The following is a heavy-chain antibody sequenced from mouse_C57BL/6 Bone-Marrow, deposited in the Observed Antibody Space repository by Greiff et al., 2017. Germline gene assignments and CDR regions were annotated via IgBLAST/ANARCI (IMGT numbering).Heavy chain of an antibody. J-gene: IGHJ1*03. Sequence: VQLQQPGAELVKPGASVKLSCKASGYTFTSYWMHWVKQSPGQGLEWIGMIHPNSGSTNYNEKFKSKATLTVDKSSSTAYMQLSSLTSEDSAVYDCAKEKGFPYWYFDVWGTGTTVTVSS. CDR2: IHPNSGST. V-gene: IGHV1-64*01. CDR1: GYTFTSYW. CDR3: AKEKGFPYWYFDV.